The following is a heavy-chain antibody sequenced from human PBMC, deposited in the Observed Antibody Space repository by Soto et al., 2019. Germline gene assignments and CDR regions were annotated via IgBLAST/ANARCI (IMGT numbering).Heavy chain of an antibody. CDR3: ARGRSVYYHFWSGPMGGAFDI. D-gene: IGHD3-3*01. CDR2: INHSGST. J-gene: IGHJ3*02. Sequence: TSETLSLTCAVYGGSFSGYYWSWIRQPPGKGLEWIGEINHSGSTNYNPSLKGRVTISVDTSKNQFSLKLSSVTAADTAVYYCARGRSVYYHFWSGPMGGAFDIWGQGTMVTVSS. CDR1: GGSFSGYY. V-gene: IGHV4-34*01.